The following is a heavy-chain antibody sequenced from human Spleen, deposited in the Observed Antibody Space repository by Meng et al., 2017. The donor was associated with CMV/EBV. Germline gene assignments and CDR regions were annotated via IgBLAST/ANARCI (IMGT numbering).Heavy chain of an antibody. V-gene: IGHV3-30*02. CDR2: IRYDGSDE. CDR1: GFIFSTSG. CDR3: ARGGLLGGYYGMDV. J-gene: IGHJ6*02. Sequence: GESLKISCAASGFIFSTSGMHWVRQAPGKGLEWVAFIRYDGSDEYYADSVKGRFTISRDNSKNTVYLQMNSLRAEDTALYYCARGGLLGGYYGMDVWGQGTTVTVSS. D-gene: IGHD3-16*01.